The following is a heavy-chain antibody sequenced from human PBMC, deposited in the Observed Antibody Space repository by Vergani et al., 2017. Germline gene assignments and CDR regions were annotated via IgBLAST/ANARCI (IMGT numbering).Heavy chain of an antibody. Sequence: QLQLQESGPGLVKPSETLSLTCTVSGGSISSSSYYWGWFRQPPGTGLEWIGSIYYSGSTYYNPSLKSRVTISVDTSKNQFSLKLSSVTAADTAVYYCARDLNWSNDAFDIWGQGTMVTVSS. J-gene: IGHJ3*02. CDR3: ARDLNWSNDAFDI. CDR2: IYYSGST. V-gene: IGHV4-39*07. D-gene: IGHD1-1*01. CDR1: GGSISSSSYY.